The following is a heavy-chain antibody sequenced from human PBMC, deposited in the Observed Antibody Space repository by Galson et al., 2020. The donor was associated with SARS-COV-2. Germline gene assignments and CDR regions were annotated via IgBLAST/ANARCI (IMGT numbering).Heavy chain of an antibody. J-gene: IGHJ6*02. Sequence: PGGSLRLSCAASGFTFSSYGMHWVRQAPGKGLEWVAVISYDGSNKYYADSVKGRFTISRDNSKNTLYLQMNSLRAEDTAVYYCANTDVRSIAAPTYYYYGMDVWGQGTTVTVSS. V-gene: IGHV3-30*18. D-gene: IGHD6-6*01. CDR1: GFTFSSYG. CDR2: ISYDGSNK. CDR3: ANTDVRSIAAPTYYYYGMDV.